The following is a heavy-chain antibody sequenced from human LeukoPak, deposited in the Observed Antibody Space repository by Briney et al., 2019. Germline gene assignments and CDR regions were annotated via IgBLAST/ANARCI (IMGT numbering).Heavy chain of an antibody. CDR1: GGSISSSNW. Sequence: SGTLSLTCAVSGGSISSSNWWSWVRQPPGKGLEWIGEIYRSGSTNYNPSLKSRVTISVDKSKNQFSLKLSSVTAADTAVYYCARVRGSGSPVPFDYWGQGTLVTVSS. CDR2: IYRSGST. D-gene: IGHD3-10*01. CDR3: ARVRGSGSPVPFDY. J-gene: IGHJ4*02. V-gene: IGHV4-4*02.